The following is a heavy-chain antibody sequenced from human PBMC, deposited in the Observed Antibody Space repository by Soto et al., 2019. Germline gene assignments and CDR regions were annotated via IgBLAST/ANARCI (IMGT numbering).Heavy chain of an antibody. CDR1: GFTFSSYA. J-gene: IGHJ6*03. D-gene: IGHD3-10*01. CDR3: AKDRMVRGVIILIYMDV. Sequence: GGSLRLSCAASGFTFSSYAMSWVRQAPGKGLEWVSAISGSGGSTYYADSVKGRFTISRDNSKNTLYLQMNSLRAEDTAVYYCAKDRMVRGVIILIYMDVWGKGTTVTVSS. CDR2: ISGSGGST. V-gene: IGHV3-23*01.